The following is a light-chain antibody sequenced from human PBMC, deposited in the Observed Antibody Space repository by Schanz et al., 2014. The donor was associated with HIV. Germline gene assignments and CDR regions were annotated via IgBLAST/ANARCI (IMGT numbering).Light chain of an antibody. CDR3: SSFTSSSTL. Sequence: QSALTQPASVSGSPGQSITISCTGTSSDIGGYNFVSWYQQHPGKAPKLMIYDVRYRPSGVSNRFSGSKSDKTASLTISGLQVEDEADYYCSSFTSSSTLFGTGTKLTVL. J-gene: IGLJ1*01. CDR2: DVR. V-gene: IGLV2-14*01. CDR1: SSDIGGYNF.